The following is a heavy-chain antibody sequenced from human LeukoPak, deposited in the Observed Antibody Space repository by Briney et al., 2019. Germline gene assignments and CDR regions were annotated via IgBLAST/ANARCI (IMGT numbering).Heavy chain of an antibody. D-gene: IGHD3-22*01. V-gene: IGHV3-7*01. CDR1: GFTFSSYW. J-gene: IGHJ4*02. CDR2: IKQDGSEK. Sequence: GGSLRLSCAASGFTFSSYWMSWVRQAPGKGLEWVANIKQDGSEKYYVDSVKGRFTISRDNAKNSLYLQMNSLRAEDTAVYYCARDLYYDSSGYAYWGQGTLVIVSS. CDR3: ARDLYYDSSGYAY.